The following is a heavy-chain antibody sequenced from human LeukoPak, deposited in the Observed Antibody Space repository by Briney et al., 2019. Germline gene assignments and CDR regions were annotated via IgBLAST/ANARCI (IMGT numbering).Heavy chain of an antibody. J-gene: IGHJ4*02. CDR2: IYSGGGT. CDR1: GFTFSSYW. V-gene: IGHV3-53*01. Sequence: GGSLRLSCAASGFTFSSYWMSWVRQAPGKGLEWVSIIYSGGGTYHADSVKGRFTISRDNSKNMVYLQINSLRAEDTAVYYCARGTPGYNYVRGQGTLVTVSS. CDR3: ARGTPGYNYV. D-gene: IGHD5-18*01.